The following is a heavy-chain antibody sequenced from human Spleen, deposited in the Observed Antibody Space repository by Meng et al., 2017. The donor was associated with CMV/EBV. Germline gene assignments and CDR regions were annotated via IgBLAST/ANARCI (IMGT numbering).Heavy chain of an antibody. CDR1: GYTFTSYW. CDR3: ARRSLSTDYYYGMDV. J-gene: IGHJ6*02. CDR2: IYPGDSET. V-gene: IGHV5-51*01. D-gene: IGHD1-1*01. Sequence: GESLKISCKGSGYTFTSYWIGWVRQMPGKGLEWMGIIYPGDSETIYSPSFQGQVTISADKSISTAYLHWSSLKASDTAMYYCARRSLSTDYYYGMDVWGQGTTVTVSS.